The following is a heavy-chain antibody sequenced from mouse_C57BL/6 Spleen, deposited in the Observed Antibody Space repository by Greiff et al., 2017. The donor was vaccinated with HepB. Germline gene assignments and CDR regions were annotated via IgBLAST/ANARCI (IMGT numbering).Heavy chain of an antibody. V-gene: IGHV1-82*01. Sequence: QVQLQQSGPELVKPGASVKISCKASGYAFSSSWMNWVKQRPGKGLEWIGRIYPGDGDTNYNGKFKGKATLTADKSSSTAYMQLSSLTSEDSAVYFCAREDYSNWRFAYWGQGTLVTVSA. D-gene: IGHD2-5*01. J-gene: IGHJ3*01. CDR1: GYAFSSSW. CDR2: IYPGDGDT. CDR3: AREDYSNWRFAY.